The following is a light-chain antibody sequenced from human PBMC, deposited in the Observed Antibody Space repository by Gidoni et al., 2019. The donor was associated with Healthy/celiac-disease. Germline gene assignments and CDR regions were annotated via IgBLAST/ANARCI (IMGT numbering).Light chain of an antibody. CDR1: SSDVGGYNY. CDR3: SSYTSSSTLV. V-gene: IGLV2-14*01. J-gene: IGLJ2*01. Sequence: QSALTQPASESGSPGQSITISCTGTSSDVGGYNYVSGYQQHPGKAPKLMIYEVSKRPSGVSNRFSGSKSGNTASLTISGLQAEDEADYYCSSYTSSSTLVFGGGTKLTVL. CDR2: EVS.